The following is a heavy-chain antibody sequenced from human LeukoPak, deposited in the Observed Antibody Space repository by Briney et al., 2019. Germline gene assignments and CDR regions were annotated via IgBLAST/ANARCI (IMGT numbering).Heavy chain of an antibody. Sequence: PSETLSLTCTVSGGSITSSSYYWGWIRQPPGKGLEWIGSIYYTGSTLYNPSLKSRVTVSVDTSKNQLSLKLNSVTAADTAVYYCARSRGGYGDYGSWFDPWGQGILVTVSS. CDR3: ARSRGGYGDYGSWFDP. CDR2: IYYTGST. D-gene: IGHD3-16*01. J-gene: IGHJ5*02. V-gene: IGHV4-39*07. CDR1: GGSITSSSYY.